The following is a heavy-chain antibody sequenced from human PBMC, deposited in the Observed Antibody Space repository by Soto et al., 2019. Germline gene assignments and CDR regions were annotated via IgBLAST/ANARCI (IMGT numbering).Heavy chain of an antibody. J-gene: IGHJ3*02. Sequence: VASVKVSCKASGYTFTSYGISWVRQAPGQGLEWMGWISAYNGNTNYAQKLQGRVTMTTDTSTSTAYMELRSLRSDDTAVYYCARDSVVVPAAMRTDAFDIWGQGTMVTVSS. D-gene: IGHD2-2*01. V-gene: IGHV1-18*01. CDR3: ARDSVVVPAAMRTDAFDI. CDR1: GYTFTSYG. CDR2: ISAYNGNT.